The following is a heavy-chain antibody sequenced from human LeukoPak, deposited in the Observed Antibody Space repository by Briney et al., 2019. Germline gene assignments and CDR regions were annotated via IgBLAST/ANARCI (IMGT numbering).Heavy chain of an antibody. J-gene: IGHJ6*03. CDR2: MSGSGSST. D-gene: IGHD6-13*01. Sequence: GGSLRLSCAASGFTFSSYGMNWVRQAPGKGLEWVSGMSGSGSSTYYADSVKGRFTISRDNSKNTLYLQMSSLGAEDTAVYYCAKTYTSSRAHYYYYYYMGVWGKGTTVTISS. V-gene: IGHV3-23*01. CDR3: AKTYTSSRAHYYYYYYMGV. CDR1: GFTFSSYG.